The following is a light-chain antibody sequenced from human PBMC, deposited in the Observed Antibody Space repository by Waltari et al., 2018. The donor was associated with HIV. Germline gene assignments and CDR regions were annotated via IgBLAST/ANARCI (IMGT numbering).Light chain of an antibody. CDR3: QQYYSTPLT. J-gene: IGKJ4*01. Sequence: DIVTTQSPDPLAVSLGERAPINRKSSQSILYSSNNKNYLAWYQQKPGQPPKLLIYWASTRESGVPDRFSGSGSGTDFTLTISSLQAEDVAAYYCQQYYSTPLTFGGGTKVEIK. CDR2: WAS. V-gene: IGKV4-1*01. CDR1: QSILYSSNNKNY.